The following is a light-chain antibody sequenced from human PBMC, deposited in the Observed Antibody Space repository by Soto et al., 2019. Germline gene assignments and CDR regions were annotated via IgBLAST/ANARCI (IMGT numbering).Light chain of an antibody. J-gene: IGKJ5*01. CDR2: AAS. V-gene: IGKV3-20*01. CDR3: QQYYSYPRT. Sequence: EVVLTQSPGTLSLSPGERASLSCRASQSVSNSFLAWYQQKAGQSPRLLIYAASARAIGIPDRFSGSGSGADFTLTISRLEPEDFATYYCQQYYSYPRTFGQGTRLEIK. CDR1: QSVSNSF.